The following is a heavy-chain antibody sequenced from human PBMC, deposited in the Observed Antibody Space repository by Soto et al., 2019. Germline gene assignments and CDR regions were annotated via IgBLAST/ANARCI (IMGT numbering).Heavy chain of an antibody. V-gene: IGHV3-9*01. CDR3: AKDMRSSQGGSYAAEL. CDR1: GFFFEDYA. CDR2: ISWNSGNI. D-gene: IGHD3-10*01. J-gene: IGHJ4*02. Sequence: EVQLVESGGGLVQPGRSLRLSCAASGFFFEDYAMHWVRQAPGKGLEWVSAISWNSGNIGYADSVKGRFTISRDNSKSSLYLQMNSLRTEDTAFYFCAKDMRSSQGGSYAAELWGQGTLVTVSS.